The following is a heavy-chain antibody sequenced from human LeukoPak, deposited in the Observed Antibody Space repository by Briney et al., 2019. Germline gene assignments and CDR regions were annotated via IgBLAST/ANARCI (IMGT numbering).Heavy chain of an antibody. CDR2: IGSAGDT. Sequence: GGSLRLSCAASGFTFSTSDMHWVRQPTGKHLEWVSAIGSAGDTYYLGSVKGRFTISRENAKNSLYLQMNSLRAGDTAVYYCARFLAGSSSNFHDYWGQGTLVTVSS. CDR3: ARFLAGSSSNFHDY. V-gene: IGHV3-13*01. D-gene: IGHD6-6*01. J-gene: IGHJ4*02. CDR1: GFTFSTSD.